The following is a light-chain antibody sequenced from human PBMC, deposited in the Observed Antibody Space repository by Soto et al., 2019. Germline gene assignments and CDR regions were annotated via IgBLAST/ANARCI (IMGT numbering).Light chain of an antibody. V-gene: IGKV1-39*01. Sequence: QMTQSPSSLSASVGNRVTITCRASQSISSNLNWYQQKPGKAPKLLIYAASSLQSGVPSRFSGSASGTDFTLTISSLQPEDFATYHCQQTYSTPWTFGQGTKVDIK. CDR2: AAS. J-gene: IGKJ1*01. CDR3: QQTYSTPWT. CDR1: QSISSN.